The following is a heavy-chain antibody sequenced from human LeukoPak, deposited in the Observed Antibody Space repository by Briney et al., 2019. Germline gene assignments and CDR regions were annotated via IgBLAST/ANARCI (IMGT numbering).Heavy chain of an antibody. CDR3: ARGRLSSTSSRWFDP. D-gene: IGHD2-2*01. J-gene: IGHJ5*02. CDR1: GYTFTSYG. Sequence: ASVKVSCKASGYTFTSYGISWVRQAPGQGIEWMGWISAYNGNTNYAQKLQGRVTMTTDTSTSTAYMELRSLRSDDTAVYYCARGRLSSTSSRWFDPWGQGTLVTVSS. CDR2: ISAYNGNT. V-gene: IGHV1-18*01.